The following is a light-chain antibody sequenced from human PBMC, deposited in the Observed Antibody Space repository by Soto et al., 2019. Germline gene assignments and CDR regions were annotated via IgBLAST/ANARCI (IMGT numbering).Light chain of an antibody. CDR1: QSVSSSY. J-gene: IGKJ1*01. V-gene: IGKV3-20*01. CDR2: DAS. CDR3: QQDSSSLT. Sequence: EILMTQSPGTLSLSPGERATLSCRASQSVSSSYLAWYQQRPGQAPRLLIFDASRRAAGIPDRFSGSGSGTDFPLTSSGLEPEDFAVYYCQQDSSSLTFGQGTKVYIK.